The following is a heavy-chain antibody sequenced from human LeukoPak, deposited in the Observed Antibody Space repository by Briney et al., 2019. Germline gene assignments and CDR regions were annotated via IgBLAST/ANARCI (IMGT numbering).Heavy chain of an antibody. Sequence: SETLSLTCTVSGGSISSSSYYWGWIRQPPGKGLEWIGSIYYSGSTYYNPSLKSRVTISVDTSKNQFSLKLSSVTAADTAVYYCARLRRSKPFDIWGQGTMVTVSS. J-gene: IGHJ3*02. CDR3: ARLRRSKPFDI. V-gene: IGHV4-39*07. CDR1: GGSISSSSYY. CDR2: IYYSGST. D-gene: IGHD4-11*01.